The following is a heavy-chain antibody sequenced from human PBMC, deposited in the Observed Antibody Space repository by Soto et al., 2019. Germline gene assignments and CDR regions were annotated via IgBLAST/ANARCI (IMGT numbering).Heavy chain of an antibody. V-gene: IGHV1-3*01. J-gene: IGHJ5*02. D-gene: IGHD3-22*01. CDR3: ARDLPWKDYYDSVRQKYNWFDP. Sequence: QVQLVQSGAEVKKPGALVKVSCKASGYTFTSYAMHCVRQAPGQRLEWMGWINAGNGNTKYSQKFQGRVTITRDTSASTAYMELSSLRSEDTAVYYCARDLPWKDYYDSVRQKYNWFDPWGQGTLVTVSS. CDR1: GYTFTSYA. CDR2: INAGNGNT.